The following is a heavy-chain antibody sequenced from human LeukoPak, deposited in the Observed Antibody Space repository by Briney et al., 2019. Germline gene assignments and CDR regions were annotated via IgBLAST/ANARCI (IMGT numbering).Heavy chain of an antibody. V-gene: IGHV3-23*01. J-gene: IGHJ6*03. CDR1: GFTFSSYA. CDR3: AKSPLLHDYSLYHYYMDV. CDR2: ISGSGGST. D-gene: IGHD4-11*01. Sequence: AGGSLRLSCAASGFTFSSYAMSWVRQAPEKGLEWVSAISGSGGSTYYADSVKGRFTISRDNSKNTLYLQMNSLRAEDTAVYYCAKSPLLHDYSLYHYYMDVWGKGTTVTVSS.